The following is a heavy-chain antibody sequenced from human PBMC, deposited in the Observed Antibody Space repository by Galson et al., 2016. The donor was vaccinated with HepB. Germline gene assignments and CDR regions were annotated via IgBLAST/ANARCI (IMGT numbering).Heavy chain of an antibody. V-gene: IGHV1-46*01. CDR1: GYTFTSYY. CDR3: ARGRGYYYFEY. Sequence: SVKVSCKASGYTFTSYYMHWVRQVPGQGLEWMGIINPTGGGTSYAQKFQGRVTMTRDTSTGTVYMELSSLRSEDTAVYYCARGRGYYYFEYWGLGTLVTVSS. J-gene: IGHJ4*02. D-gene: IGHD3-3*01. CDR2: INPTGGGT.